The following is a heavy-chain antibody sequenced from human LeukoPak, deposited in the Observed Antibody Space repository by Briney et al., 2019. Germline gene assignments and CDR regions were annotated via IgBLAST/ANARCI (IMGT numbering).Heavy chain of an antibody. D-gene: IGHD6-19*01. CDR3: ARTRIAVADYYYYYGMDV. Sequence: ASVKVSCKASGYSFTSYYMHWVRQAPGQWLEWMGIINPSGGSTSYAQKFQGRVTMTRDTSTSTVYMELSSLRSEDTAVYYCARTRIAVADYYYYYGMDVWGQGTTVTVSS. CDR2: INPSGGST. CDR1: GYSFTSYY. J-gene: IGHJ6*02. V-gene: IGHV1-46*01.